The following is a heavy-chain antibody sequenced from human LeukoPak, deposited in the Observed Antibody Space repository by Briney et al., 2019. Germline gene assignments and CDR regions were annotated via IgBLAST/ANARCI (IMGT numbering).Heavy chain of an antibody. J-gene: IGHJ4*02. Sequence: SETLSLTCTVSGGSISSYYWGWIRQPPGKGLEWIGSIYYSGSTYYNPSLKSRVTISVDTSKNQFSLKLSSVTAADTAVYYCARDFEGSSGLFDYWGQGTLVTVSS. CDR2: IYYSGST. CDR1: GGSISSYY. CDR3: ARDFEGSSGLFDY. D-gene: IGHD6-19*01. V-gene: IGHV4-39*07.